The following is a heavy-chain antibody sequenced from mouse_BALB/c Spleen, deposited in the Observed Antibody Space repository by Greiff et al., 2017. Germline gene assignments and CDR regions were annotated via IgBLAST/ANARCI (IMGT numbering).Heavy chain of an antibody. D-gene: IGHD1-2*01. V-gene: IGHV1-37*01. CDR2: INPYNGDT. J-gene: IGHJ4*01. CDR3: GRSYYGYEGYAMDD. Sequence: VHVKQSGPELVKPGASVKISCKASGYSFTGYFMNWVQQSHGKSLEWIGRINPYNGDTFYNQKFKGKATLTVDKSSSTAHMELLSLTSEDSAVYYCGRSYYGYEGYAMDDWGQGTSVTVSS. CDR1: GYSFTGYF.